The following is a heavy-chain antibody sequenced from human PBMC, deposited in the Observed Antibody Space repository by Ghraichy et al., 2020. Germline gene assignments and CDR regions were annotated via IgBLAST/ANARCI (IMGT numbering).Heavy chain of an antibody. V-gene: IGHV4-39*07. CDR3: ARFWEVLYYFDY. J-gene: IGHJ4*02. D-gene: IGHD1-26*01. CDR1: GGSISSSSYY. Sequence: GSLRLSCTVSGGSISSSSYYWGWIRQPPGKGLEWIGSIYYSGGTYYNPSLKSRVTISVDTSNNQFSLKLSSVTAADTAVYYCARFWEVLYYFDYWGQGTLVTVSS. CDR2: IYYSGGT.